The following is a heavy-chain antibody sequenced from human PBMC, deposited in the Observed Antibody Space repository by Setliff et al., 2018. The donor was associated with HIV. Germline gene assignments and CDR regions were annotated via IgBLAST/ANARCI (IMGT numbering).Heavy chain of an antibody. Sequence: SVKVSCKAFGFTFSTSAVQWVRQSRGEPLEWIGWVAVGSGASNYAQKFQERVTISTDISTSTAYMELSSLRSEDTALYYCAAGGGSRFSPNAFDIWGRGTMVTVS. V-gene: IGHV1-58*01. CDR3: AAGGGSRFSPNAFDI. D-gene: IGHD1-26*01. J-gene: IGHJ3*02. CDR1: GFTFSTSA. CDR2: VAVGSGAS.